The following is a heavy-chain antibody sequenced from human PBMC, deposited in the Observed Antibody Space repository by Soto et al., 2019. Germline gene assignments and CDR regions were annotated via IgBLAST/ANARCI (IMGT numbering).Heavy chain of an antibody. CDR3: ARRIGAVADYYYYSYGMDV. J-gene: IGHJ6*02. CDR1: GYSFTSYW. D-gene: IGHD6-19*01. CDR2: IYPGDSDT. Sequence: GESLKISCKGSGYSFTSYWIGWVRQIPGKGLEWMGIIYPGDSDTRYSPSFQGQVTISADKSINTAYLQWSSLKASDTAMYYCARRIGAVADYYYYSYGMDVWGQGTTVTVSS. V-gene: IGHV5-51*01.